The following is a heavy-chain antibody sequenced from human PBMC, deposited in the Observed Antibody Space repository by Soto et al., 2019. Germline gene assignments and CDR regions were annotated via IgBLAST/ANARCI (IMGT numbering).Heavy chain of an antibody. V-gene: IGHV3-74*01. D-gene: IGHD2-2*01. CDR3: ARGVPNCSSSSCYFDF. J-gene: IGHJ4*02. Sequence: GGSLRLSCAASGFSFSSHWMNWVRQAPGKGLVWVSRISGDGRTTSHADSVKGRFTISRENAKNTLYLQVNSLRVEDTAVYYCARGVPNCSSSSCYFDFWGQGILVTVSS. CDR2: ISGDGRTT. CDR1: GFSFSSHW.